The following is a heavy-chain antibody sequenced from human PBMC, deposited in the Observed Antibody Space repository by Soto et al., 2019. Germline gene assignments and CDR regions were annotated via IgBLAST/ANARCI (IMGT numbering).Heavy chain of an antibody. CDR3: ARTGSPFDYGMDV. CDR1: GFTFSSYG. D-gene: IGHD3-10*01. V-gene: IGHV3-33*01. Sequence: GGSLRLSCAASGFTFSSYGMHWVRQAPGKGLEWVAVIWYDGSNKYYADSVKGRFTISRDNSKNTLYLQMNSLRAEDTAVYYCARTGSPFDYGMDVWGQGTTVTVSS. CDR2: IWYDGSNK. J-gene: IGHJ6*02.